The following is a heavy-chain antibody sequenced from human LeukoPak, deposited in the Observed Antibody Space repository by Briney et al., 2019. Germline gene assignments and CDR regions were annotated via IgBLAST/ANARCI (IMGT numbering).Heavy chain of an antibody. CDR3: ARGLLWFRELLPAFYFDY. Sequence: PSETLSLTCTVSGGSVSSGSYYWSWIRQPPGKGLEWIGYIYYSGSTNYNPSLKSRVTISVDTSKNQFSLKLSSVTAADTAVYYCARGLLWFRELLPAFYFDYWGQGTLATVSS. J-gene: IGHJ4*02. CDR1: GGSVSSGSYY. V-gene: IGHV4-61*01. CDR2: IYYSGST. D-gene: IGHD3-10*01.